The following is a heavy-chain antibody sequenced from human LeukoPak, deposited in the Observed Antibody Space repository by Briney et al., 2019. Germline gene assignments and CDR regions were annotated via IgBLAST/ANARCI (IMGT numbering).Heavy chain of an antibody. CDR1: GFTFGDYA. CDR3: ARGFYGYGDPRYYYYYYMDV. Sequence: GRSLRLSCTASGFTFGDYAMSWVRQAPGKGLEWVGFIRSKAYGGTTEYAASVKGRFTISRDDSKSIAYLQMNSLKTEDTAVYYCARGFYGYGDPRYYYYYYMDVWGKGTTVTVSS. CDR2: IRSKAYGGTT. J-gene: IGHJ6*03. D-gene: IGHD4-17*01. V-gene: IGHV3-49*04.